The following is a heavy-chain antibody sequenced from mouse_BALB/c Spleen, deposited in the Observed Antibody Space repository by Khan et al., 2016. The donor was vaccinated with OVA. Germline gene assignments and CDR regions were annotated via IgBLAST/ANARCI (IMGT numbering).Heavy chain of an antibody. J-gene: IGHJ3*01. CDR1: GYTFTDYY. V-gene: IGHV1-77*01. Sequence: QMQLEESGAQLARPGASVKLSCKASGYTFTDYYINWMRQRTGQGLEWIGEIYPGSDNNYYNEKFKGRATLTVDKSSNTAYMEFSSLTSEDSAVYFCAREWAAWFPYWGQGTLVTVSA. CDR2: IYPGSDNN. CDR3: AREWAAWFPY.